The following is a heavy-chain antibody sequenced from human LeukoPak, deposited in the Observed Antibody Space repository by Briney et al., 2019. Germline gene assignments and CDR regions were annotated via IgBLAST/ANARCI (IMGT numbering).Heavy chain of an antibody. CDR2: IYRSGST. Sequence: SETLSLTCTVSGYSISSGYYWGWIRQPPGKGLEWIGSIYRSGSTYYNPSLKSRVTISVDTSKNQFSLKLSSVTAADTAVYYCARDSLVVVATIDYWGQGTLVTVSS. D-gene: IGHD2-15*01. J-gene: IGHJ4*02. CDR3: ARDSLVVVATIDY. CDR1: GYSISSGYY. V-gene: IGHV4-38-2*02.